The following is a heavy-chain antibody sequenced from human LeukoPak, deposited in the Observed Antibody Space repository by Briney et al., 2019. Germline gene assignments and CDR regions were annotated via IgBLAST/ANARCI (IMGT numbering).Heavy chain of an antibody. CDR2: ISAYNGNT. Sequence: GASVKVSCKASGYTFTSYGISWVRQAPGQGLEWMGWISAYNGNTNYAQKLQGRVTMTTDTSTSTAYMELRSLRSDDTAVYYCARDEYQLLYRWFDPWCQGTLVTVSS. V-gene: IGHV1-18*01. J-gene: IGHJ5*02. CDR3: ARDEYQLLYRWFDP. D-gene: IGHD2-2*01. CDR1: GYTFTSYG.